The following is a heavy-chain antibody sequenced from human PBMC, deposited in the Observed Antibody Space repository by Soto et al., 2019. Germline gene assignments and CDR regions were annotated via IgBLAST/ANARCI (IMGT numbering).Heavy chain of an antibody. CDR2: IWYDGSDK. V-gene: IGHV3-30*02. J-gene: IGHJ4*02. Sequence: PGGSLRLSCEASGFTFSSYGMHCVRQAPGKGLEWVAVIWYDGSDKYYADSVKGRFIISRDNSKSTVYLQLNSLRAEDTAMYYSAKKGYDSSGQYSYYFDYWGQGTLVTVSS. CDR1: GFTFSSYG. D-gene: IGHD3-22*01. CDR3: AKKGYDSSGQYSYYFDY.